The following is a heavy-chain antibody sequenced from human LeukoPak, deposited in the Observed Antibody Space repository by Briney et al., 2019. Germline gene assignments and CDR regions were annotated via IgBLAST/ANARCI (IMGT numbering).Heavy chain of an antibody. CDR3: ARVGSYYESDY. J-gene: IGHJ4*02. V-gene: IGHV3-7*03. CDR2: IKQDGSEM. CDR1: EFTFSNYW. Sequence: PGGSLRLSCAASEFTFSNYWMTWDRQAPGKGLEWVANIKQDGSEMYYVDSVKGRFTISRDNSKNTLYLQMNSLRAEDTAVYYCARVGSYYESDYWGQGTLVTVSS. D-gene: IGHD1-26*01.